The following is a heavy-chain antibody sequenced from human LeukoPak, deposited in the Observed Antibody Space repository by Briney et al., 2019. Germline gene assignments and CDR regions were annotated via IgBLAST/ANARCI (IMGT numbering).Heavy chain of an antibody. J-gene: IGHJ4*02. D-gene: IGHD5-12*01. CDR1: GGSISGYF. V-gene: IGHV4-4*07. CDR2: IYSSGSN. Sequence: SETLSLTCTASGGSISGYFWSWIRQPAGKGLEWIGRIYSSGSNNYNPSLKSRVTMSLDTSKNHLSLNLSSVTAADTAVYYCAREPTRGREPTSGRPLDYWGQGTLVTVSS. CDR3: AREPTRGREPTSGRPLDY.